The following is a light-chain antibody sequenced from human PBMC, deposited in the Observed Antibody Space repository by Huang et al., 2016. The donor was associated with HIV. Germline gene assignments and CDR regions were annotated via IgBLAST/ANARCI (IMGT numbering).Light chain of an antibody. CDR2: AAS. CDR3: QHYGPTPSWT. Sequence: EMVLTQSPGTLSLSPGERAALSCRASEGIRSYYVAWYQQKPGQAPRLLIYAASSRATGIPDRFSGSGSGTDFTLTISRLEPEDFAVYYCQHYGPTPSWTFGQGTKVEIK. V-gene: IGKV3-20*01. J-gene: IGKJ1*01. CDR1: EGIRSYY.